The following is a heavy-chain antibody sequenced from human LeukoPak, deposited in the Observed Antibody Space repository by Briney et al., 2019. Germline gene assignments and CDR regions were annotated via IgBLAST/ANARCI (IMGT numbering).Heavy chain of an antibody. V-gene: IGHV3-9*01. CDR3: ARSSPYGDYLLNAFDI. D-gene: IGHD4-17*01. Sequence: GGSLRLSCAASGFTFDDYAMHWVRQAPGKGLEWVSGISWNSGSIGYADSVKGRFTISRDNAKNSLYLQVNSLRAEDTAVYYCARSSPYGDYLLNAFDIWGQGTMVTVSS. J-gene: IGHJ3*02. CDR1: GFTFDDYA. CDR2: ISWNSGSI.